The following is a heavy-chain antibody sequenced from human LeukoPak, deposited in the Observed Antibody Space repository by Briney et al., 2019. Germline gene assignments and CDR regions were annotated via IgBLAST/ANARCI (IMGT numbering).Heavy chain of an antibody. CDR3: AKDYVQKEDVGRLFEEGGYDSFFDY. V-gene: IGHV3-23*01. J-gene: IGHJ4*02. Sequence: PGGSLRLSCAASGFTFSSYAMSWVRQAPGKGLEWVSAISGSGGSTYYADSVKGRFTISRDNSKNTLYLQMNSLRAEDTALYYCAKDYVQKEDVGRLFEEGGYDSFFDYWGQGTLVTVSS. D-gene: IGHD5-12*01. CDR2: ISGSGGST. CDR1: GFTFSSYA.